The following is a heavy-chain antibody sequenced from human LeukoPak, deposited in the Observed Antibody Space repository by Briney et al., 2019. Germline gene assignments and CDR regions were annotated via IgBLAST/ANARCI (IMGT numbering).Heavy chain of an antibody. CDR1: GGTFSSYA. CDR2: IIPIFGTA. Sequence: SVKVSCKASGGTFSSYAISWVRQAPGQGLEWIGRIIPIFGTANYAQKFQGRVTITTDESTSTAYMELSSLRSEDTAVYYCARGGYSGSYTYFDYWGQGTLVTVSS. CDR3: ARGGYSGSYTYFDY. D-gene: IGHD1-26*01. V-gene: IGHV1-69*05. J-gene: IGHJ4*02.